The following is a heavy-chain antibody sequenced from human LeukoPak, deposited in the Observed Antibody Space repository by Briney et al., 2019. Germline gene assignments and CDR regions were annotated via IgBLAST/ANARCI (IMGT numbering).Heavy chain of an antibody. CDR2: INPSGGST. J-gene: IGHJ5*02. CDR1: GYTITNNY. V-gene: IGHV1-46*01. D-gene: IGHD6-13*01. CDR3: ARAAAGTGHFDP. Sequence: ASVKVSCKASGYTITNNYMHWVRQAPGQGLEWMGVINPSGGSTSYAQKFQGRVTMTRDMSTSTVYMELSSLRSEDTAVYYCARAAAGTGHFDPWGQGTLVTVSS.